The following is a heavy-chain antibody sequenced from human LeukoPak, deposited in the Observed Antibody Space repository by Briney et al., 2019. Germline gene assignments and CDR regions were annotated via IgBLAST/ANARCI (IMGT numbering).Heavy chain of an antibody. D-gene: IGHD2-15*01. CDR2: IYYSGST. V-gene: IGHV4-59*01. CDR3: ARTTEGYCRGRSCYSYYYYMDV. CDR1: GGSISSYY. Sequence: SGTLSLTCTVSGGSISSYYWSWIRQPPGKGLEWIGYIYYSGSTNYNPSLKSRVTISVDTSKNQLSLKLSSVTAADTAVYYCARTTEGYCRGRSCYSYYYYMDVWGKGTTVTVSS. J-gene: IGHJ6*03.